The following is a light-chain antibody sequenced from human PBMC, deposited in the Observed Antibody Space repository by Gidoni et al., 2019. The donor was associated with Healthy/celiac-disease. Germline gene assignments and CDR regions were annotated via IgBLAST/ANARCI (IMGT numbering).Light chain of an antibody. CDR1: QSISSY. Sequence: DIHITESPSSLSASVGDRGTITCRASQSISSYLTWYQQKPGKAPKLLIYAASRLQSGVPSRFSGSGSGTDFTLTISSLQPEDFATYYCQQSYSTLWTFGQGTKVEIK. CDR3: QQSYSTLWT. J-gene: IGKJ1*01. CDR2: AAS. V-gene: IGKV1-39*01.